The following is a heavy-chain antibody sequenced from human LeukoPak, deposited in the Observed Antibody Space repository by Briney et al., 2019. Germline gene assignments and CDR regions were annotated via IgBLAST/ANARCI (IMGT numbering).Heavy chain of an antibody. Sequence: ASGKVSCKASGYTFTSYAMHWVRQAPGQRLEWMGWINAGNGNTKYSQKFQGRVTITRDTSASTAYMELSSLRSEDTAVYYCAREPRQGGSSSLWAFDIWGQGTMVTVSS. J-gene: IGHJ3*02. CDR2: INAGNGNT. CDR1: GYTFTSYA. CDR3: AREPRQGGSSSLWAFDI. D-gene: IGHD6-6*01. V-gene: IGHV1-3*01.